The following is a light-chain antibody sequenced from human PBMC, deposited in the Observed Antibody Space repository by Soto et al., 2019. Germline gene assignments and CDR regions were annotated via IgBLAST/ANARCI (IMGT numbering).Light chain of an antibody. Sequence: EIVLTQSPGTLSLSPGERATLSCRASQSVSSFLAWYQQKPCQAPRLLIYGVSSRATGIPDRFSGRWSGTGFTLADSSLVPEDDAEYCCHDFASSPQTFGQGTKVEIK. CDR1: QSVSSF. J-gene: IGKJ1*01. CDR3: HDFASSPQT. CDR2: GVS. V-gene: IGKV3-20*01.